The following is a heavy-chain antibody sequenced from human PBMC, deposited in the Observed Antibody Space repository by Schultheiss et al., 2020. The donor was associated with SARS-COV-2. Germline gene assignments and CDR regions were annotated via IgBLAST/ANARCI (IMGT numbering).Heavy chain of an antibody. Sequence: GESLKISCAASGFTFSSYSMNWVRQAPGKGLEWVSSISSSSSYIYYADSVKGRFTISRDNSKNTLYLQMNSLRAEDTAVYYCTTDPPIVVVTAIPSWGQGTLVTVSS. CDR1: GFTFSSYS. CDR2: ISSSSSYI. CDR3: TTDPPIVVVTAIPS. D-gene: IGHD2-21*02. V-gene: IGHV3-21*04. J-gene: IGHJ5*02.